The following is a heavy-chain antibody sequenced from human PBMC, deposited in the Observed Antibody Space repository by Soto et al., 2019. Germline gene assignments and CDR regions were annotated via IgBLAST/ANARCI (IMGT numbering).Heavy chain of an antibody. CDR1: GDTFSNYA. CDR3: ARLRGDCSGGVCSGDF. Sequence: SVKVSCKVSGDTFSNYAISWVRQAPGQGLEWMGGLSPDFGTPQYAQKFQGRLTITTDDSTTTVYMGLSSLRSDDTAMYFCARLRGDCSGGVCSGDFWGQGTVVTVSS. J-gene: IGHJ4*02. V-gene: IGHV1-69*05. D-gene: IGHD2-15*01. CDR2: LSPDFGTP.